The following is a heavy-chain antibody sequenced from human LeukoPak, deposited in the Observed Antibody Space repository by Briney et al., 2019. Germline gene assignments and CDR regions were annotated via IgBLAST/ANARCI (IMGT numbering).Heavy chain of an antibody. CDR1: RYSFTSYW. J-gene: IGHJ5*02. D-gene: IGHD4-17*01. CDR2: IYPGDSDT. V-gene: IGHV5-51*01. CDR3: ARHWRDYGDYDQSWFDP. Sequence: PSNISRPGSRYSFTSYWIGWVPQMPGKGLESMGIIYPGDSDTSYSPSFQGQVTISAAKSISTAYLQWSRLKASDTAMYYCARHWRDYGDYDQSWFDPWGQGTLVTVSS.